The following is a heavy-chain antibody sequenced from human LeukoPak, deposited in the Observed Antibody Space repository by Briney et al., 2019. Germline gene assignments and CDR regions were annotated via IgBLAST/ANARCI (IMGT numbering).Heavy chain of an antibody. CDR3: ARDRRAARDVWFGVV. Sequence: PSETLSLTCTVSGGSISSGDYYWSWIRQPPGKGLEWIGYIYYSGSTYYNPSLKSRVTISVDTSKNQFSLKLSSVTAADTAVYYCARDRRAARDVWFGVVWGQGTLVTVSS. V-gene: IGHV4-30-4*01. CDR2: IYYSGST. J-gene: IGHJ4*02. CDR1: GGSISSGDYY. D-gene: IGHD3-10*01.